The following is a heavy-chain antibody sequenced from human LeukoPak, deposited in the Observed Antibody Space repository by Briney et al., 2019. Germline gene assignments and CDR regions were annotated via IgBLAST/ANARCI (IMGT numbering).Heavy chain of an antibody. V-gene: IGHV3-11*04. Sequence: PGGSLRLSCAASGFTFSDYYMSWIRQAPGKGLEWVSYISSSGSTTYYADSVKGRFTISRDNAKNSLYLQMNSLRAEDTAVYYCAGLVVPAAPIDYWGQGTLVTVSS. J-gene: IGHJ4*02. CDR1: GFTFSDYY. CDR3: AGLVVPAAPIDY. D-gene: IGHD2-2*01. CDR2: ISSSGSTT.